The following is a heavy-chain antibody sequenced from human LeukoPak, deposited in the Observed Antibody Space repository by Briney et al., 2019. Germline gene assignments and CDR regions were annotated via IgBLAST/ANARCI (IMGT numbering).Heavy chain of an antibody. Sequence: SQTLSLTCTVSGGPISSGGYYWSWLRQHPGKGLEWIGYIYYSGSTSYKPSLKSRVTISLDTSKNQFSLKLSSVTAADTAVYYCARETDYYDSGGYYLQWFDPWGQGTLVTVSS. CDR1: GGPISSGGYY. CDR2: IYYSGST. V-gene: IGHV4-31*03. D-gene: IGHD3-22*01. J-gene: IGHJ5*02. CDR3: ARETDYYDSGGYYLQWFDP.